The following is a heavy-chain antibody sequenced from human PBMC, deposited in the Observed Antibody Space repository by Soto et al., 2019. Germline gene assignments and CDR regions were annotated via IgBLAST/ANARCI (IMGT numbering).Heavy chain of an antibody. CDR3: ALDGRPDYYDSSGYNDY. CDR1: GGTFSSYA. J-gene: IGHJ4*02. Sequence: SVKVSCKASGGTFSSYAISWVRQAPGQGLEWMGGIIPIFGTANYAQKFQGRVTITADKSTGTAYMELSSLRSEDTAVYYCALDGRPDYYDSSGYNDYWGQGTLVTVSS. V-gene: IGHV1-69*06. D-gene: IGHD3-22*01. CDR2: IIPIFGTA.